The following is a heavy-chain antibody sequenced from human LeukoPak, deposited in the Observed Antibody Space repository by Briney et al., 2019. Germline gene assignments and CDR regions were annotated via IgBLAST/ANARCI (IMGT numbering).Heavy chain of an antibody. CDR2: ISSSSSYI. CDR1: GFTFSSYS. Sequence: GGSLRLSCAASGFTFSSYSMNWVRQAPGKGLEWVSSISSSSSYIYYADSVKGRFTISRDNAKNSLYLQMNSLRAEDTAVYFCARDQAPIAAAGEQAFDIWGQGTMVTVSS. CDR3: ARDQAPIAAAGEQAFDI. J-gene: IGHJ3*02. D-gene: IGHD6-13*01. V-gene: IGHV3-21*01.